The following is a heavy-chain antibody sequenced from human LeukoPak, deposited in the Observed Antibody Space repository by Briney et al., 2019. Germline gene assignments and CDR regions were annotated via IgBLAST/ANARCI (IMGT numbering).Heavy chain of an antibody. D-gene: IGHD2-15*01. CDR1: GFTFSSYA. V-gene: IGHV3-64D*06. Sequence: PGGSLRLSCSASGFTFSSYAMHWVRQAPGKGLEYVSAISSNGGSTYYEDSVKGRFTISRDNSKNTLHLQMSSLRAEDTAVYYCVKGQACNFGYRGQGTLVTASS. CDR2: ISSNGGST. J-gene: IGHJ4*02. CDR3: VKGQACNFGY.